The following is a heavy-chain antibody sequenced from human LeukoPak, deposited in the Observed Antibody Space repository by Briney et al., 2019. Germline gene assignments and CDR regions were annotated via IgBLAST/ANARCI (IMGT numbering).Heavy chain of an antibody. CDR3: AKEYCGGDCYRGDAFDI. D-gene: IGHD2-21*02. CDR2: ISWNSGSI. J-gene: IGHJ3*02. V-gene: IGHV3-9*01. CDR1: GFTFDDYA. Sequence: GRSLRLSCAASGFTFDDYAMHWVRHAPGKGLEWVSGISWNSGSIGYADSVKGRFTISRDNTKNSLYLQMNSLRAEDTALYYCAKEYCGGDCYRGDAFDIWGQGTMVTVSS.